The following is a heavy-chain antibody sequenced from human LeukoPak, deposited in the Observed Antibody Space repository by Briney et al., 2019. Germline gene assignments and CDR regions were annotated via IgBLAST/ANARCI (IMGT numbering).Heavy chain of an antibody. D-gene: IGHD6-19*01. CDR1: GFTFSSYE. J-gene: IGHJ4*02. CDR3: ARDPLYTSGWYYFDY. CDR2: ISDGAKTI. V-gene: IGHV3-48*03. Sequence: GGSLRLSCAASGFTFSSYEMNWVRQAPGKGLEWISYISDGAKTIYYADSVKGRFTISRDNAKNSLYLQMNRLRAEDTAVYYCARDPLYTSGWYYFDYWGQGTLVTVYS.